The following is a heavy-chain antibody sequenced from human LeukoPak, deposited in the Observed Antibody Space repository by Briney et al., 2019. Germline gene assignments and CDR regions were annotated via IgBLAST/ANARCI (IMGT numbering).Heavy chain of an antibody. J-gene: IGHJ4*02. CDR1: RGSISSYY. Sequence: PSETLSLTCTLSRGSISSYYWSWIRQPPGKGLEWIGYIYYSGSTNYNPSLKSRVTMSVDTSKNQFSLKLSSVTAADTAVYYCARPFSKDYYFDYWGQGTLVTVSS. V-gene: IGHV4-59*01. D-gene: IGHD3-3*02. CDR2: IYYSGST. CDR3: ARPFSKDYYFDY.